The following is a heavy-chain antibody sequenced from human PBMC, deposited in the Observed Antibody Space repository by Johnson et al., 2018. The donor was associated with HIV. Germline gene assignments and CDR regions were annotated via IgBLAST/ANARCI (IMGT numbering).Heavy chain of an antibody. Sequence: QVQLVESGGGVVQPGKSLRLSCAASGFTFSSYAIHWVRQAPGKGLEWVAVIWYDGSNKYYADSVKGRFTISRDNSKNTLYLQMNSLRAEDTAVYYCAGAYYYDSSGYYDAFDIWGQGTMVTVSS. J-gene: IGHJ3*02. CDR1: GFTFSSYA. CDR2: IWYDGSNK. D-gene: IGHD3-22*01. V-gene: IGHV3-30-3*01. CDR3: AGAYYYDSSGYYDAFDI.